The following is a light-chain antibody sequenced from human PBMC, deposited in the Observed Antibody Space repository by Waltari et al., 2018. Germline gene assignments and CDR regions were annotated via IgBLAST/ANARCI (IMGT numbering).Light chain of an antibody. Sequence: SYELTQPPSVSVAPGQTARITCDGDKIGSKNVPWYQHKPGQAPVPVVYDDGDRPSGIPERFSGSNSGNTAALTISRVDAGDEAEYYCQVWDSGSDHYVFGTVTKVTVL. CDR1: KIGSKN. J-gene: IGLJ1*01. CDR2: DDG. CDR3: QVWDSGSDHYV. V-gene: IGLV3-21*02.